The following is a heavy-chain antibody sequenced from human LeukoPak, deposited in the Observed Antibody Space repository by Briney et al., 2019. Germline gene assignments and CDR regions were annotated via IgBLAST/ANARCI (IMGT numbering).Heavy chain of an antibody. D-gene: IGHD6-19*01. CDR3: AREPPPGIAVAGQNDY. J-gene: IGHJ4*02. V-gene: IGHV1-69*06. CDR2: IIPIFGTA. CDR1: GGTFSSYA. Sequence: ASVKVSCRASGGTFSSYAISWVRQAPGQGLEWMGGIIPIFGTANYAQKFQGRVTITADKSTSTAYMELSSLRSEDTAVYYCAREPPPGIAVAGQNDYWGQGTLVTVSS.